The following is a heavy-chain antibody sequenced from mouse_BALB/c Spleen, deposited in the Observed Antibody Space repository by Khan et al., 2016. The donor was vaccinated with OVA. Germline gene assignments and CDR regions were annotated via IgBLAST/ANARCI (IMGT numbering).Heavy chain of an antibody. Sequence: QIQLVQSGPELKKPGETVKISCKASGYTFTNYGMNWVKKAPGKGLKWMGWINTYTGEPTYADDFKGRFAFSLETSASTAYLQINNLKNEDTATYFCARSDGNYWFAYGGQGSLVTVSA. D-gene: IGHD2-1*01. J-gene: IGHJ3*01. CDR3: ARSDGNYWFAY. V-gene: IGHV9-3-1*01. CDR1: GYTFTNYG. CDR2: INTYTGEP.